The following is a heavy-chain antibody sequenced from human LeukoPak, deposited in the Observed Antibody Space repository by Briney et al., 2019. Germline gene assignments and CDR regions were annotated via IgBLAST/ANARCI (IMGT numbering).Heavy chain of an antibody. CDR1: GFTFSSYS. D-gene: IGHD3-10*01. J-gene: IGHJ4*02. CDR3: AKDPAPLRFGEPMGFD. Sequence: PGGSLRLSCAASGFTFSSYSMNWVRQAPGKGLEWVSYISSSSSYIYYADSVKGRFIISRDNSKNTLYLQMNSLRAEDTAVYYCAKDPAPLRFGEPMGFDWGQGTLVTVSS. V-gene: IGHV3-21*04. CDR2: ISSSSSYI.